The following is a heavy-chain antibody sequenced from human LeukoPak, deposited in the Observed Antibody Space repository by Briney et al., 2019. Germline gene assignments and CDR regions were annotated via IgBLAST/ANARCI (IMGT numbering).Heavy chain of an antibody. V-gene: IGHV1-2*06. CDR3: ARGIAQNGFDP. J-gene: IGHJ5*02. Sequence: ASVKVSCKASGYSFTGYYIHWVRQAPGQGLEWMGRINPNSGGTNYAQKFQGRVTLTTDTSISTAYMGLSRLRSDDTAVYYCARGIAQNGFDPWGQGTLVTVSS. D-gene: IGHD6-13*01. CDR1: GYSFTGYY. CDR2: INPNSGGT.